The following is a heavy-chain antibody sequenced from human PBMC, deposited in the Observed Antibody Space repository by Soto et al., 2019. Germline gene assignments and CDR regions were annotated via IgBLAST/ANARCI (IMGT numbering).Heavy chain of an antibody. CDR2: IYYSGST. J-gene: IGHJ3*02. CDR1: GGSISSYY. D-gene: IGHD3-22*01. Sequence: SETLSLTCTVSGGSISSYYWSWIRQPPGKGLEWIGYIYYSGSTNYNPSLKSRVTISVDTSKNQFSLKLSSVTAADTAVYYCASYDSSGADAFDIWGQGTVVTVSS. CDR3: ASYDSSGADAFDI. V-gene: IGHV4-59*01.